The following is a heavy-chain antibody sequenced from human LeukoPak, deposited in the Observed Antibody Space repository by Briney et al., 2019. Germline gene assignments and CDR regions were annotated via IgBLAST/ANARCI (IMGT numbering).Heavy chain of an antibody. CDR2: ISDSGGST. V-gene: IGHV3-23*01. CDR1: GFTFKNCA. D-gene: IGHD2-15*01. Sequence: GGSLRLSCVVSGFTFKNCAMSWVRQAPGKGLEWVSSISDSGGSTYYADSVKGRFTISRDNSKNTLYLQVNSLRADDTALYYCAKVIGLVDPFDYWGQGTLVTVSS. CDR3: AKVIGLVDPFDY. J-gene: IGHJ4*02.